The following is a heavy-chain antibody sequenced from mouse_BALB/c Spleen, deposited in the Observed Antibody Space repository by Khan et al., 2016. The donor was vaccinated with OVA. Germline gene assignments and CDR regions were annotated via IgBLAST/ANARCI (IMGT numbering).Heavy chain of an antibody. CDR2: INPSTDYT. J-gene: IGHJ3*01. CDR1: GYTFTSYW. Sequence: VQLQESGAELAKPGASVKMSCKASGYTFTSYWMHWVKQRPGQGLEWIGYINPSTDYTEYNQKFKDKATLTADKSSSTAYMQLTSLTSEDSAVYYDTNDGNSSAWFTYWGQGTMVTVSA. CDR3: TNDGNSSAWFTY. V-gene: IGHV1-7*01. D-gene: IGHD1-1*01.